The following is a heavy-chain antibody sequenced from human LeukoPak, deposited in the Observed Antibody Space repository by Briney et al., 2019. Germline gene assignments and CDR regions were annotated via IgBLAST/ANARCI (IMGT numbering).Heavy chain of an antibody. CDR2: ISSSGSTI. Sequence: PGGSLRLSGAASGFTFSSYEMNWVRQAPGKGLEWVSYISSSGSTIYYADSVKGRFTISRDNAKNSLYLQMNSLRAEDTAVYYCARLFNWNGLYWGQGTLVTVSS. J-gene: IGHJ4*02. D-gene: IGHD1-20*01. CDR1: GFTFSSYE. CDR3: ARLFNWNGLY. V-gene: IGHV3-48*03.